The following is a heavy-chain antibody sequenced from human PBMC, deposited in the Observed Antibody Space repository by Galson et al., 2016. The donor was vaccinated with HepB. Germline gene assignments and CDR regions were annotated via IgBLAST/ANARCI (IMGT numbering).Heavy chain of an antibody. Sequence: SLRLSCAASGFIFRSYAMNWVRQAPGKGLEWLAVISNDGSNKYFADSVKGRFTISRDNSKNTLYLQMNSLRAEDTAVYYCARFIASPRNDYYYYGMDVWGKGTTVTVSS. D-gene: IGHD1-14*01. J-gene: IGHJ6*04. CDR2: ISNDGSNK. CDR1: GFIFRSYA. V-gene: IGHV3-30-3*01. CDR3: ARFIASPRNDYYYYGMDV.